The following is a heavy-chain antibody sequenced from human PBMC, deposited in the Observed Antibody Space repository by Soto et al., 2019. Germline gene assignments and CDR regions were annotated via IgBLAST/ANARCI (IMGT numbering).Heavy chain of an antibody. CDR3: ATDGYGDYVSWFDP. CDR2: FDPEDGET. J-gene: IGHJ5*02. CDR1: GYTLTELS. V-gene: IGHV1-24*01. D-gene: IGHD4-17*01. Sequence: ASVKVSCKVSGYTLTELSMHWVRQAPGKGLEWMGGFDPEDGETIYAQKFQGRVTMTEDTSTDTAYMELSSLRSEDTAVYYCATDGYGDYVSWFDPWGQGTLVTVSS.